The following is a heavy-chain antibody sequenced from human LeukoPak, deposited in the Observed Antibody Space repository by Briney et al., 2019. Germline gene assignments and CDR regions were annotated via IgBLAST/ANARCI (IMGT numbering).Heavy chain of an antibody. CDR2: ISASGGST. CDR1: GFTFSSSA. CDR3: ARRRYGEGFDI. Sequence: AGGSLRLSCAASGFTFSSSAMSWVRQVPGKGLEWVSGISASGGSTSYADSVRGRFTISRDNARNSLYLQMNSLRVEDTAVYYCARRRYGEGFDIWGQGTMVTVSS. D-gene: IGHD4-17*01. J-gene: IGHJ3*02. V-gene: IGHV3-23*01.